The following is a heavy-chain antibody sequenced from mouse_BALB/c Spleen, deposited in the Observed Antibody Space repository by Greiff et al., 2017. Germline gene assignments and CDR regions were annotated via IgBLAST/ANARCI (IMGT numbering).Heavy chain of an antibody. Sequence: VMLVESGPGLVAPSQSLSITCTVSGFSLTSYGVHWVRQPPGKGLEWLGVIWAGGSTNYNSALMSRLSISKDNSKSQVFLKMNSLQTDDTAMYYCAREAYYGNVAWFAYWGQGTLVTVSA. CDR2: IWAGGST. D-gene: IGHD2-10*01. CDR3: AREAYYGNVAWFAY. CDR1: GFSLTSYG. V-gene: IGHV2-9*02. J-gene: IGHJ3*01.